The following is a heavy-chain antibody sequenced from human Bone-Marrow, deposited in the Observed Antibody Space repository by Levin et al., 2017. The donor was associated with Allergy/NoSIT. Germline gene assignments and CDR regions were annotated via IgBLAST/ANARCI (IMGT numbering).Heavy chain of an antibody. V-gene: IGHV3-66*01. J-gene: IGHJ4*02. CDR3: ARGYKSGLSFG. Sequence: GGSLSLSCAASGISVSNNHMSWVRQAPGKGLECVAGIYSGGDTYQSDSVKSRFTVSRDNSKNTVYLHMSNLRGDDTAVYYCARGYKSGLSFGWGQGTLVTVSS. D-gene: IGHD5-12*01. CDR1: GISVSNNH. CDR2: IYSGGDT.